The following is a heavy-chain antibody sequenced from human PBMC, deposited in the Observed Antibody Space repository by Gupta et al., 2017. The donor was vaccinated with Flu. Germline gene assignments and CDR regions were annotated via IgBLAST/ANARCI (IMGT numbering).Heavy chain of an antibody. CDR1: GFTLSTYG. Sequence: QVQLVESGGGVVQPGRSLRLSCAASGFTLSTYGIHWVRQAPGKGLEWVAVVWYDESSKYYADSVKGRFTISRDNSKNTIYLQMSSLRPEDTALYYCVRAESYSSDYYGYWRFDLWGRGTLVTVSS. V-gene: IGHV3-33*01. CDR2: VWYDESSK. J-gene: IGHJ2*01. D-gene: IGHD6-19*01. CDR3: VRAESYSSDYYGYWRFDL.